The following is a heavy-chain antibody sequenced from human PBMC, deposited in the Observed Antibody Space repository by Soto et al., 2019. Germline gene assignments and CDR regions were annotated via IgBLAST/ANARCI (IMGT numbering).Heavy chain of an antibody. Sequence: APVQVSCKASGYTFPNYGITWVRQAPGQGLESVGWIKAYRGNTNYAQNLQGRVTMTTDTSTSTAYMELTSLRSDDTAVYYCAREVVSSSYNFVPSDSWGQGTLVTVSS. CDR1: GYTFPNYG. CDR2: IKAYRGNT. J-gene: IGHJ5*01. D-gene: IGHD6-13*01. CDR3: AREVVSSSYNFVPSDS. V-gene: IGHV1-18*01.